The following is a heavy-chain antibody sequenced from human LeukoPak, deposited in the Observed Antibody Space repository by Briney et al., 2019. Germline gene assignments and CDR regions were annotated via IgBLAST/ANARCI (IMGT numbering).Heavy chain of an antibody. CDR1: VYTFTSYG. CDR3: ARGTANYYDSSGYFY. Sequence: ASVKVCCKASVYTFTSYGISWVGQAGGQGLEWMGGISAYNGNTNYAQKLQGRVTMTTDTSTSTAYMELRSLRSDDTAVYYCARGTANYYDSSGYFYWGQGTLVTVSS. D-gene: IGHD3-22*01. J-gene: IGHJ4*02. CDR2: ISAYNGNT. V-gene: IGHV1-18*01.